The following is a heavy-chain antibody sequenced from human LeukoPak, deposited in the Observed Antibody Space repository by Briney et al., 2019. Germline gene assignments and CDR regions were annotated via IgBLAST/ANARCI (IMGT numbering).Heavy chain of an antibody. CDR1: GGSITNNY. Sequence: PSKTLSLTCTVSGGSITNNYWAWIRQPPGKGLGWIGYTHDSGNSNYNPSLRSRVTISIDTSKNQFSLKLTSVTAADTAVYYCARDRSAAPADYWGQGTLVTVSS. V-gene: IGHV4-59*13. CDR2: THDSGNS. CDR3: ARDRSAAPADY. D-gene: IGHD6-13*01. J-gene: IGHJ4*02.